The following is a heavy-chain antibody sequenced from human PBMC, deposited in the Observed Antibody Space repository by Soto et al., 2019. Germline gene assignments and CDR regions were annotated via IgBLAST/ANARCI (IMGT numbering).Heavy chain of an antibody. J-gene: IGHJ4*02. CDR1: AGSIRSGDYY. Sequence: QVQLQESGPGLVKPSQTLSLTCTVSAGSIRSGDYYWTWIRQPPGKGLEWIGYIDHSRSAYYNPPLKSRATISIDTSNNQFSLKMTSVTAADTAVYYCAGELGTFYFDHWGQGTLVTVSS. V-gene: IGHV4-30-4*01. D-gene: IGHD7-27*01. CDR2: IDHSRSA. CDR3: AGELGTFYFDH.